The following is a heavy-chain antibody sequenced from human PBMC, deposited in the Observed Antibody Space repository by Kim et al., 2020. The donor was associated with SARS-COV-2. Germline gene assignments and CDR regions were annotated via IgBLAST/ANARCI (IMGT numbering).Heavy chain of an antibody. Sequence: GGSLRLSCAASGFAFNIYSMNWVRQAPGKGLEPVAYITATSHNIYYADSVKGRFSVSRDNAKNSLYLQMDSLRDDDTAVYYCAREVTWGGRIFGGTTFEVTIPHNYYAMDVWGQGTTVTVSS. CDR3: AREVTWGGRIFGGTTFEVTIPHNYYAMDV. CDR2: ITATSHNI. D-gene: IGHD3-3*02. V-gene: IGHV3-48*02. J-gene: IGHJ6*02. CDR1: GFAFNIYS.